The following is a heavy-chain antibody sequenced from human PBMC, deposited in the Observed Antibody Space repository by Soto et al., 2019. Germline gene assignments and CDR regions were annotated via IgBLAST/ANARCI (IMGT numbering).Heavy chain of an antibody. J-gene: IGHJ4*02. CDR1: GGSISSGDYY. CDR3: ARWEQQPRGLYYFDY. Sequence: PSETLSLTCTVSGGSISSGDYYWRWIRQPPGKGLEWIGYIYYSGSTYYNPSLKSRVTISVDTSKNQFSLKLSSVTAADTAVYYCARWEQQPRGLYYFDYWGQGTLVTVSS. CDR2: IYYSGST. V-gene: IGHV4-30-4*01. D-gene: IGHD6-13*01.